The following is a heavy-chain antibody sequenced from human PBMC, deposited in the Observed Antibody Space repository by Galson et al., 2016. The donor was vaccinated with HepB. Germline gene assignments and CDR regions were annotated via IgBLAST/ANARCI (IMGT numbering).Heavy chain of an antibody. Sequence: SLRLSCAASGFAFSRYSMNWVRQAPGKGLEWVAGITKNGGLIFYGESVKGRFTISRDNAKNSVYLQMNSLRVEDTAVYYCTKWDWISGDLLTGYSVDYWGPGILVSVSS. CDR1: GFAFSRYS. CDR3: TKWDWISGDLLTGYSVDY. V-gene: IGHV3-21*01. J-gene: IGHJ4*02. D-gene: IGHD3-9*01. CDR2: ITKNGGLI.